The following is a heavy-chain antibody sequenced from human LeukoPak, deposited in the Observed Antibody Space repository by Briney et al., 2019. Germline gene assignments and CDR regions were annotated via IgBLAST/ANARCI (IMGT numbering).Heavy chain of an antibody. D-gene: IGHD6-19*01. CDR1: GFTFSSYS. V-gene: IGHV3-21*01. Sequence: GGSLRLSCAASGFTFSSYSMNWVRQAPGKGLEWVSSTTSSSSYIYYADSVKGRFTISRDNAKNSLYLQMNSLRAEDTAVYYCARDENSGWYPHYAFDIWGQGTMVTVSS. J-gene: IGHJ3*02. CDR2: TTSSSSYI. CDR3: ARDENSGWYPHYAFDI.